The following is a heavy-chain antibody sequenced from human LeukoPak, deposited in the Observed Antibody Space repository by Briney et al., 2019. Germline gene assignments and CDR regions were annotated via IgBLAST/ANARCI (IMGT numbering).Heavy chain of an antibody. V-gene: IGHV3-30*18. CDR1: GFTFSSYG. Sequence: GGSLRLSCAASGFTFSSYGMHWVRQAPGKGLEWVAVISYDGSNKYYADSVKGRFTISRDNSKNTLYLQMNSLRAEDTAVYYCAKATYDSSALIDYWGQGTLVTVSS. CDR3: AKATYDSSALIDY. CDR2: ISYDGSNK. J-gene: IGHJ4*02. D-gene: IGHD3-22*01.